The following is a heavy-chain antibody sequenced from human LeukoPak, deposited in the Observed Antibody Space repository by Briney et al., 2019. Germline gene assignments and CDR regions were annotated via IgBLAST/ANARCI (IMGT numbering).Heavy chain of an antibody. J-gene: IGHJ4*02. D-gene: IGHD3-10*01. CDR3: AKAHVPTMIRGVVSSD. Sequence: GGSLRLSCATSGFTFSSYAMSWVGQAPGKGLEWVSTISPSGGVTFYSDSVRGRFTISRDYSKDTLFLQMNSLRAEDTALYYCAKAHVPTMIRGVVSSDWGQGTLVTVSS. CDR2: ISPSGGVT. CDR1: GFTFSSYA. V-gene: IGHV3-23*01.